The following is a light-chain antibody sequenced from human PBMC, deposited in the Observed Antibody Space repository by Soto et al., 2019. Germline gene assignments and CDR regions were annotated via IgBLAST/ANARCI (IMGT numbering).Light chain of an antibody. CDR3: QQYTGPPTT. V-gene: IGKV3-11*01. Sequence: ERILTQSPATLSLSPGERATLSCRSSQSVSSYLAWYQQKPGQAPRLLIYDASTRAAGIPDRFSGSGSGTDFTLTITRLEPEDSAVYFCQQYTGPPTTFGQGTRLEIK. J-gene: IGKJ5*01. CDR2: DAS. CDR1: QSVSSY.